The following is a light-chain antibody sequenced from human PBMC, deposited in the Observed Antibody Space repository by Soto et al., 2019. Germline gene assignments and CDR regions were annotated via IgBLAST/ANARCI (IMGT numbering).Light chain of an antibody. J-gene: IGKJ3*01. Sequence: AIRMTQSPSSFSASTGDRVTITCRASQDISSYLAWYQQKPGKAPELLIYAASTLQSGVPSRFSGSGSGTDFTLTISCLQSEDFATYYCQQYYNYPQSFGPGTKVDI. CDR3: QQYYNYPQS. CDR2: AAS. CDR1: QDISSY. V-gene: IGKV1-8*01.